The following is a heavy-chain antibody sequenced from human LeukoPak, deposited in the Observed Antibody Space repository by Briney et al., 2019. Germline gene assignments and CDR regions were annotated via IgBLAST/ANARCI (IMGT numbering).Heavy chain of an antibody. CDR3: AXXXXXXXGNGGPFFDY. Sequence: PSETLPLTCAVYGGSSSGYYWSWIRQPPGKGLEWIGEINHSGSTNYNPSLKSRVTISVDTSKNQFSLKLSSVTAADTAVYYCAXXXXXXXGNGGPFFDYWGQGTLVTVSS. J-gene: IGHJ4*02. D-gene: IGHD2-8*01. V-gene: IGHV4-34*01. CDR1: GGSSSGYY. CDR2: INHSGST.